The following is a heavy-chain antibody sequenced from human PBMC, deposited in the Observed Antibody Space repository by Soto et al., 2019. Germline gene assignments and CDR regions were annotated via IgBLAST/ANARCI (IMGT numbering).Heavy chain of an antibody. CDR1: KFTITSYW. V-gene: IGHV3-74*01. J-gene: IGHJ6*02. D-gene: IGHD5-18*01. CDR2: INSDGSSI. Sequence: EVQLVESGGGLVQPGGSVRLSCAASKFTITSYWMHWVRQAPGKGLVWVSRINSDGSSISYADAVKGRFTISRDNAKNTLYLQMNSLRVEDTAVYYCARDVSHGYGLRGMDVWGQGTTVTVFS. CDR3: ARDVSHGYGLRGMDV.